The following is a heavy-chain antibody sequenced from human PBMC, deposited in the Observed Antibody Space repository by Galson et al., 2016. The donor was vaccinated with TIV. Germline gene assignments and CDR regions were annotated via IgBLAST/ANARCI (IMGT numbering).Heavy chain of an antibody. CDR2: FDPEVSKT. J-gene: IGHJ4*02. CDR1: GNSLTELV. V-gene: IGHV1-24*01. D-gene: IGHD2/OR15-2a*01. CDR3: ATVAWFPGLSLDN. Sequence: SVKVSCKVSGNSLTELVLHWVRQAPGKGLEWMGGFDPEVSKTVYAQRFQGRVTVTADTYRDTAYMELGSLRIEDTAVYYWATVAWFPGLSLDNWGQGTLVTVSS.